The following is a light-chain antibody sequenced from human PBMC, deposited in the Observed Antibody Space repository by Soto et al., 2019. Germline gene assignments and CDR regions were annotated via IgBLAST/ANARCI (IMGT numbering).Light chain of an antibody. Sequence: EIVMTQSPATLSVSPGERATLSCRASQSVSNNLAWYQQKPGQAPRPLIYFASTRATGIPARFSGSGSGTQFTLTITSLQSEDVAVYYCQHYDEWPLTFGGGTKVETK. V-gene: IGKV3-15*01. CDR1: QSVSNN. J-gene: IGKJ4*01. CDR3: QHYDEWPLT. CDR2: FAS.